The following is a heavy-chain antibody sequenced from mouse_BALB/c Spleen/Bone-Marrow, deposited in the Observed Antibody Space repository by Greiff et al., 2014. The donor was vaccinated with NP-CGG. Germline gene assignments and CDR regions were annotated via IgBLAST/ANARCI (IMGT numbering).Heavy chain of an antibody. CDR3: ARRRFRGCDY. V-gene: IGHV1-9*01. CDR1: GYTFSSHW. J-gene: IGHJ2*01. D-gene: IGHD3-3*01. Sequence: VQLQQSGAELMKPGASMKISCKATGYTFSSHWIEWVKQRPGHGLEWIGEILPGSNSTNYNEKFKGRATFTANTSSNTAYMQLSSLTSEDSAVYYCARRRFRGCDYWGQGTTLTVSS. CDR2: ILPGSNST.